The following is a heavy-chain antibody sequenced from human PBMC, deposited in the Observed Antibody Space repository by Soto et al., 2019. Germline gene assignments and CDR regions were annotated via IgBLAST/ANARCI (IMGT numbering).Heavy chain of an antibody. J-gene: IGHJ5*02. D-gene: IGHD2-15*01. CDR2: ISAYNGNT. CDR3: ARDGYCSGGSCYPAPWAHNWFDP. CDR1: GYTFTIYR. Sequence: ASVNVSCKASGYTFTIYRSSWVRQAPGQGLEWMGWISAYNGNTNYAQKLQGRVTMTTDTSTSTAYMELRSLRSDDTAVYYCARDGYCSGGSCYPAPWAHNWFDPWGQGTLVTVSS. V-gene: IGHV1-18*01.